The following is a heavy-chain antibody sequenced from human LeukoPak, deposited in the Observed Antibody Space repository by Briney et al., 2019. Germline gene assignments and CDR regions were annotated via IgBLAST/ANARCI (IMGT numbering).Heavy chain of an antibody. V-gene: IGHV3-23*01. Sequence: GVSPRLSCRASGFTFNNYLMSWVRQAPGKGLEWGAVLFTGGGGARYADSVRGRFTISGDTSKTTLYLQMNGLRTEDTAVYYCAKECDYSPGHKFDLWGRGALVTVSS. CDR2: LFTGGGGA. D-gene: IGHD3-10*01. CDR3: AKECDYSPGHKFDL. CDR1: GFTFNNYL. J-gene: IGHJ4*02.